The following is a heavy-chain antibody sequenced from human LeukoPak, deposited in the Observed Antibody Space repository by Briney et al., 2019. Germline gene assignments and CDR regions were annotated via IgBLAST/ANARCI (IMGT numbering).Heavy chain of an antibody. CDR1: GGSISSYY. V-gene: IGHV4-59*01. D-gene: IGHD6-6*01. CDR2: IYYSGST. Sequence: PSETLSLTCTVSGGSISSYYWSWIRQPPGKGLEWIGYIYYSGSTNYNPSLKSRVTISVDTSKNQFSLKLSSVTAADTAVYYCAGGYSSSSGPYYYYYMDVWGKGTTVTVSS. CDR3: AGGYSSSSGPYYYYYMDV. J-gene: IGHJ6*03.